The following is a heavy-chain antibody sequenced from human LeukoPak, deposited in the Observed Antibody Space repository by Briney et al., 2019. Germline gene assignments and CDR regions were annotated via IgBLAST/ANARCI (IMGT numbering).Heavy chain of an antibody. CDR1: GSSFTTYW. V-gene: IGHV5-51*01. J-gene: IGHJ4*02. CDR3: ARPASGVDY. D-gene: IGHD6-25*01. CDR2: IYPGDSDT. Sequence: GASLKISCKGSGSSFTTYWIGWVRKLPGKGLEWMGIIYPGDSDTRHSPSFQGQVTISADKSISTAYLQWSSLKASDTAMYYCARPASGVDYWGQGTLVTVSS.